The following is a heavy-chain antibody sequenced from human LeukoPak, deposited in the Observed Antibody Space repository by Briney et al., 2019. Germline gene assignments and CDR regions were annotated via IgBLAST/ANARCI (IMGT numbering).Heavy chain of an antibody. CDR1: GYTFTGYH. J-gene: IGHJ4*02. CDR2: INTSSGGT. Sequence: ASVKVSCKASGYTFTGYHMYWVRQAPGQGLEWMGWINTSSGGTRYAQKFQGRVTMTRDTSISTAYMELSRLTSDDTAVYYCARVLTPTVVTSNFDYWGQGTLVTVSS. D-gene: IGHD4-23*01. V-gene: IGHV1-2*02. CDR3: ARVLTPTVVTSNFDY.